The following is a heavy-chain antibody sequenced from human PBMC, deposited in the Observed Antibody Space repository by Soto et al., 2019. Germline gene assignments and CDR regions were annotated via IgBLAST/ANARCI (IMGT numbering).Heavy chain of an antibody. V-gene: IGHV3-30*14. J-gene: IGHJ4*02. CDR1: GITFSRYA. Sequence: QVQLVESGGGVVPPGRSLRLSCAASGITFSRYAMHWVRQAPGKGLEWVAVISNDGALKFYADSVKGRFTISRDNSKSTLYLQMDSLRADDTAVYYCAKTITTFGGSSTGRGALLDYWGQGILVTVSS. CDR3: AKTITTFGGSSTGRGALLDY. CDR2: ISNDGALK. D-gene: IGHD3-3*01.